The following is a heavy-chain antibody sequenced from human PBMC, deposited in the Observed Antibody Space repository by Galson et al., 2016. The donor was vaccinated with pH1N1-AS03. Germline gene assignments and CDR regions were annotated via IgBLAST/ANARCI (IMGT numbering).Heavy chain of an antibody. CDR1: GYKFTSYG. V-gene: IGHV1-18*01. J-gene: IGHJ6*02. D-gene: IGHD2-2*01. CDR3: ARDGDIVIVPSAIDYYGMDV. CDR2: ISGYNINA. Sequence: SVKVSCKASGYKFTSYGVSWVRQAPGQGLEWMGWISGYNINAKYAEKFQGRVTLTTDKSTSTAYMELRSLTSGDTAVYFCARDGDIVIVPSAIDYYGMDVWGQGTTVTVSS.